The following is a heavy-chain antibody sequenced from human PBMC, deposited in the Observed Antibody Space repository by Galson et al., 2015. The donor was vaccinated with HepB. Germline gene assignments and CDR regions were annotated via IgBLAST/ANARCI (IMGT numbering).Heavy chain of an antibody. Sequence: SLRLSCAASGFTVSSNYMSWVRQAPGKGLEWVSVIYSGGSTYYADSVKGRFTISRDNSKNTLYLQMNSLRAEDTAVYYCARVRIAAANYYFDYRGQGTLVTVSS. D-gene: IGHD6-13*01. CDR1: GFTVSSNY. CDR3: ARVRIAAANYYFDY. J-gene: IGHJ4*02. CDR2: IYSGGST. V-gene: IGHV3-66*01.